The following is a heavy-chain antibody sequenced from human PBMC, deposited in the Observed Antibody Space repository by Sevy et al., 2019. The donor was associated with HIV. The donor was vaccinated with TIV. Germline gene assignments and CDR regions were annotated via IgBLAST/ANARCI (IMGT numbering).Heavy chain of an antibody. V-gene: IGHV4-59*01. Sequence: SETLSLTCSVSGCSISSYFLTWVRQSPGKGLEWIGNIYFTGNTDYSPSLKSRVTLSLDTSKSQFSLTVKAVTAADTSIYFCARDSTTRPMVLDYWGQGTLVTVSS. CDR2: IYFTGNT. CDR3: ARDSTTRPMVLDY. D-gene: IGHD1-1*01. CDR1: GCSISSYF. J-gene: IGHJ4*02.